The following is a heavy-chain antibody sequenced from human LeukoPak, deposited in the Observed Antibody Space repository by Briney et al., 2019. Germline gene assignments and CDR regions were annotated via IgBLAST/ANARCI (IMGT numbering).Heavy chain of an antibody. D-gene: IGHD3-3*01. Sequence: PGGSLRLSCAASGFTFSSYWMHWVRQAPGKGLVWVSRINSDGSTTTYADSVKGRFTISRDNTKNTLYLQMNSLRAEDTAVYYCVRNLDFWGDWEDYGGKETLVTVSS. CDR2: INSDGSTT. V-gene: IGHV3-74*01. CDR1: GFTFSSYW. CDR3: VRNLDFWGDWEDY. J-gene: IGHJ4*02.